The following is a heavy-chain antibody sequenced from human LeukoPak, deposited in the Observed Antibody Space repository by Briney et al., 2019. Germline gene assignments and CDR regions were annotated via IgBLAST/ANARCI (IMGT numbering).Heavy chain of an antibody. Sequence: GGSLRLSCAASGFTFDDYAMHWVRQAPGKGLEWVSGISWNSGSIGYADSVKGRFTISRDNAKNSLYLQMNSLRAEDTAVYYCARLLGIGFLDYWGQGTLVTVSS. J-gene: IGHJ4*02. CDR3: ARLLGIGFLDY. D-gene: IGHD7-27*01. V-gene: IGHV3-9*01. CDR2: ISWNSGSI. CDR1: GFTFDDYA.